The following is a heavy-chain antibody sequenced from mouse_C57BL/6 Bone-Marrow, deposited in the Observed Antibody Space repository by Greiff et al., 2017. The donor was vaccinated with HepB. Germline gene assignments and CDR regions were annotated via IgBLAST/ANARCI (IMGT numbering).Heavy chain of an antibody. Sequence: EVKLQQSGPELVKPGASVKISCKASGYTFTDYYMNWVKQSHGKSLEWIGDINPNNGGTSYNQKFKGKATLTVDKSSSTAYMELRSLTSEDSAVYYCAREGVTTVVARDYFDYWGQGTTLTVSS. D-gene: IGHD1-1*01. CDR1: GYTFTDYY. J-gene: IGHJ2*01. CDR2: INPNNGGT. V-gene: IGHV1-26*01. CDR3: AREGVTTVVARDYFDY.